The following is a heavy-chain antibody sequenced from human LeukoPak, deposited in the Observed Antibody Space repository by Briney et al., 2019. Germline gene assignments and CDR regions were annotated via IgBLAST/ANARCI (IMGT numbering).Heavy chain of an antibody. V-gene: IGHV3-23*01. CDR3: VRDDDRPDNGLDY. CDR1: GFTVSSNY. Sequence: GGSLRLSCAASGFTVSSNYMSWVRQAPGKGLEWVSAISGSSSSTYYADSVKGRFTISRDNSKNTLYLQMNSLRAEDTAVYYCVRDDDRPDNGLDYWGQGTLVTVSS. J-gene: IGHJ4*02. D-gene: IGHD3-22*01. CDR2: ISGSSSST.